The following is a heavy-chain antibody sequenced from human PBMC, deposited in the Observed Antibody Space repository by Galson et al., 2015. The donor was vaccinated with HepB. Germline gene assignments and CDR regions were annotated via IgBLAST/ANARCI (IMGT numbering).Heavy chain of an antibody. CDR2: IIPIFGTP. D-gene: IGHD3-9*01. CDR3: ARLTAGYFDY. J-gene: IGHJ4*02. V-gene: IGHV1-69*13. Sequence: SVKVSCKGSGDSFNSYAISWVRQAPGQGLEWMGGIIPIFGTPNYALKFQGRVTITADEFTSTAYMELSSLRSEDTAVYYCARLTAGYFDYWGQGTLVTVSS. CDR1: GDSFNSYA.